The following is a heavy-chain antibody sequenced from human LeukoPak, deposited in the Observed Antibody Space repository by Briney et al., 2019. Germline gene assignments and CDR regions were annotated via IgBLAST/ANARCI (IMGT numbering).Heavy chain of an antibody. CDR3: AKRGVVIRVILVGFHKEAYYFDS. CDR1: GITLSNYG. CDR2: ISGSAGGT. V-gene: IGHV3-23*01. D-gene: IGHD3-22*01. Sequence: GGSLRLSCAVSGITLSNYGMSWVRQAPGKGLEWVAGISGSAGGTNYADSVKGRFTISRDNSKNTLYLQMNRLRAEDTAVYFCAKRGVVIRVILVGFHKEAYYFDSWGQGALVTVSS. J-gene: IGHJ4*02.